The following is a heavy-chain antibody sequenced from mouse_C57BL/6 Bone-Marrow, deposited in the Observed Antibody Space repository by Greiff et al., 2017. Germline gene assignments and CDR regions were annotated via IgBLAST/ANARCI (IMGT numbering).Heavy chain of an antibody. V-gene: IGHV1-39*01. J-gene: IGHJ4*01. CDR3: ARGYDYDYAMDY. CDR1: GYSFTDYN. CDR2: INPNYGTT. Sequence: VHVKQSGPELVKPGASVKISCKASGYSFTDYNMNWVKQSNGKSLEWIGVINPNYGTTSYNRKFKGKATLTVDQSSSTAYMQLNSLTSEDSAVYYCARGYDYDYAMDYWGQGTSVTVSS. D-gene: IGHD2-4*01.